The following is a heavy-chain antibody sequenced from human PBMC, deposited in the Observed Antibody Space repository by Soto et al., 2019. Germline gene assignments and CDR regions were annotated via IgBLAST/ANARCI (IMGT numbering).Heavy chain of an antibody. V-gene: IGHV4-31*03. J-gene: IGHJ5*02. CDR3: ARGTVTEDIVVVPAAHAT. Sequence: SETLSLTCTVSGGSISSGGYYWSWIRQHPGKGLEWIGYIYYSGSTYYNPSLKSRVTISVDTSKNQFSLKLSSVTAADTAVYYCARGTVTEDIVVVPAAHATWGQGTLVTGS. CDR2: IYYSGST. D-gene: IGHD2-2*01. CDR1: GGSISSGGYY.